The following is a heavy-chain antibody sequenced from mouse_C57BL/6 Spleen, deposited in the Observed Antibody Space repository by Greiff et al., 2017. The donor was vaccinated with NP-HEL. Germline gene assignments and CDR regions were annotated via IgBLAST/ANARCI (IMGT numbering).Heavy chain of an antibody. V-gene: IGHV1-64*01. Sequence: QVQLQQPGAELVKPGASVKLSCKASGYTFTSYWMHWVKQRPGQGLEWIGMIHPNSGSTNYNEKLKSKATLTVDKSSSTAYMQLSSLTSEDSAVYYCARGYGQDAMDYWGQGTSVTVSS. CDR3: ARGYGQDAMDY. CDR2: IHPNSGST. J-gene: IGHJ4*01. CDR1: GYTFTSYW. D-gene: IGHD2-10*02.